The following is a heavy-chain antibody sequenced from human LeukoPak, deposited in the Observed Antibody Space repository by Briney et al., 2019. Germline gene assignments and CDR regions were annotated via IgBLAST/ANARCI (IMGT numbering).Heavy chain of an antibody. CDR1: GFTVSSNY. Sequence: GGSLRLSCAASGFTVSSNYMSWVRQAPGKGLEWVSVIYSGGSTYYADSVKGRFTISRDNSKNTLYLQMNSLRAEDTAVYYCARIAYCGGHCPPHTFDIWGQGTMVTVSS. CDR2: IYSGGST. J-gene: IGHJ3*02. CDR3: ARIAYCGGHCPPHTFDI. D-gene: IGHD2-21*02. V-gene: IGHV3-53*01.